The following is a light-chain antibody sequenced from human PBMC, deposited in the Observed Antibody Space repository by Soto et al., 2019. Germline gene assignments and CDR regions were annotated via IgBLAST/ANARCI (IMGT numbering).Light chain of an antibody. CDR2: YDS. J-gene: IGLJ3*02. Sequence: SSELTQPPSVSVAPGKTARISCTRTNSGTKSVNWYQQKPGQAPVLVIYYDSARKSGIAERFCGSNAGNTDTLTISTVEVGDEADYYCQVWDRGSDHRVVFGGGTKLTVL. V-gene: IGLV3-21*04. CDR3: QVWDRGSDHRVV. CDR1: NSGTKS.